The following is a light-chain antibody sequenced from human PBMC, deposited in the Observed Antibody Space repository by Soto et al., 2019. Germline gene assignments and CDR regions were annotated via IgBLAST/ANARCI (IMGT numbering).Light chain of an antibody. Sequence: EIVMPQSPATLSVYPGERATLSCRASQSVRSSFLAWYQQKPGQAPSLLIYGASTRATGIPDRFSGSGSGTDFTLTISRLEPEDFAVYYCQQYGSSPRAFGQGTKVDI. CDR2: GAS. V-gene: IGKV3-20*01. J-gene: IGKJ1*01. CDR1: QSVRSSF. CDR3: QQYGSSPRA.